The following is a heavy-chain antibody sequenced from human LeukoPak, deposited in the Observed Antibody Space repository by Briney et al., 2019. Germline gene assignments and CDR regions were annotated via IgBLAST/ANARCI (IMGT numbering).Heavy chain of an antibody. CDR1: GFTFSSSS. CDR2: ISSSDYI. CDR3: ARVYGSGSYDAFDI. V-gene: IGHV3-21*01. Sequence: GGSLRLSCAASGFTFSSSSMNWVRQAPGKGLEWVSSISSSDYIYYADSVKGRFTISRDNAKNSLYLQMNSLRAEDTAVYYCARVYGSGSYDAFDIWGQGTMVTVSS. J-gene: IGHJ3*02. D-gene: IGHD3-10*01.